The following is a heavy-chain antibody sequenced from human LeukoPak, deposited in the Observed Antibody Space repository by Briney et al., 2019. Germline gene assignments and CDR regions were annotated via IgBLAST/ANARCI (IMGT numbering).Heavy chain of an antibody. CDR2: IKGKSDGGTT. V-gene: IGHV3-15*01. J-gene: IGHJ6*03. CDR1: GVTFTNAW. CDR3: TRDVIESCVWRYPGPQTYYYMDV. Sequence: GGSLRLSCAASGVTFTNAWVSWVRQSPGKGLEWVGRIKGKSDGGTTDFAAPVKGRFSISRDDSKNTLYLQMNSLQTEDTAVYYCTRDVIESCVWRYPGPQTYYYMDVWGKGTTVTVSS. D-gene: IGHD2/OR15-2a*01.